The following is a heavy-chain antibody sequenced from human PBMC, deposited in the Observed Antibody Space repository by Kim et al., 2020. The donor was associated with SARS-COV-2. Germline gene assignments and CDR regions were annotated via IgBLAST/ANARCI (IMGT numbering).Heavy chain of an antibody. J-gene: IGHJ4*02. V-gene: IGHV4-39*01. D-gene: IGHD6-19*01. Sequence: SETLSLTCTVSGGSISSSSYYWGWIRQPPGKGLEWIGSIYYSGSTYYNPSLKSRVTISVDTSKNQFSLKLSSVTAADTAVYYCARVQDSSGWGIIDYWGQGTLVTVSS. CDR2: IYYSGST. CDR1: GGSISSSSYY. CDR3: ARVQDSSGWGIIDY.